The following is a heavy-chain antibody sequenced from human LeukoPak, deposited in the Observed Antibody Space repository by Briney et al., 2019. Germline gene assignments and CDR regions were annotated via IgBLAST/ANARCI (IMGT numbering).Heavy chain of an antibody. CDR3: ASRLTSLLWFGELSPAPFDY. Sequence: SVKVSCKASGGTFSSYAISWVRQAPGQGLEWMGGIIPIFGTANYAQKFQGRVTITTDESTSTAYMELSSLRSEDTAVYYCASRLTSLLWFGELSPAPFDYWGQGTLVTVSS. J-gene: IGHJ4*02. CDR2: IIPIFGTA. D-gene: IGHD3-10*01. CDR1: GGTFSSYA. V-gene: IGHV1-69*05.